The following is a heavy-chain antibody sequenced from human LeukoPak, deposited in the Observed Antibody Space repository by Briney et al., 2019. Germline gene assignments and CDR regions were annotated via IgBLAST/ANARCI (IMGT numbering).Heavy chain of an antibody. CDR1: GGSVSSYY. CDR2: IYYSGST. D-gene: IGHD3-9*01. J-gene: IGHJ4*02. Sequence: SETLSLTCSVSGGSVSSYYWSWIRQPPGKGLEWIGYIYYSGSTNYNPSLKSRVTISVDTSKNQFSLKLSSVTAADTAVYHCARATGRYFDWLHIDYWGQGTLVTVSS. V-gene: IGHV4-59*02. CDR3: ARATGRYFDWLHIDY.